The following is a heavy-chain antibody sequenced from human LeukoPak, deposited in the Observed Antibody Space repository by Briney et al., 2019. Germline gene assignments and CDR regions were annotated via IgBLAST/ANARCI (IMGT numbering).Heavy chain of an antibody. CDR2: INHSGST. J-gene: IGHJ6*03. CDR1: GGSFSGYY. V-gene: IGHV4-34*01. CDR3: ARGVGYKGGYSYGTRYMDV. D-gene: IGHD5-18*01. Sequence: PSETLSLTCAVYGGSFSGYYWSWIRQPPGKGLEWIGEINHSGSTNYNPSLKSRVTISVDTSKNQFSLKLSSVTAADTAVYYCARGVGYKGGYSYGTRYMDVWGKGTTVTVSS.